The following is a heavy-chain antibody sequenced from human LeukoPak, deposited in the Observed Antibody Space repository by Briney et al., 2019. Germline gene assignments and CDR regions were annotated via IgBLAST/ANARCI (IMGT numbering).Heavy chain of an antibody. CDR1: GGTFSSYA. Sequence: SVKVSCKASGGTFSSYAISWVRQAPGQGLEWMGRIIPILGIANYAQKFQGRVTITADKSTSTAYMELSSPRSEDTAVYYCASEFCSGGSCYYSFFDYWGQGTLVTVSS. D-gene: IGHD2-15*01. V-gene: IGHV1-69*04. CDR3: ASEFCSGGSCYYSFFDY. CDR2: IIPILGIA. J-gene: IGHJ4*02.